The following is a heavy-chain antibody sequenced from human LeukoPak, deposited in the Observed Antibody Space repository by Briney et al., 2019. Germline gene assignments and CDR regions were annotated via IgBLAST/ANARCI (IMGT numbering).Heavy chain of an antibody. CDR1: GGSISSSSYY. Sequence: PSETLSLTCTVSGGSISSSSYYWGWIRQPPGKGLEWIGSIYYSGSTYYNPSLKSRVTISVDTSKNQFSLKLSSVTAADTAVYYCARDRWELLPGGYYYYYMDVWGKGTTVTISS. CDR3: ARDRWELLPGGYYYYYMDV. D-gene: IGHD1-26*01. J-gene: IGHJ6*03. CDR2: IYYSGST. V-gene: IGHV4-39*02.